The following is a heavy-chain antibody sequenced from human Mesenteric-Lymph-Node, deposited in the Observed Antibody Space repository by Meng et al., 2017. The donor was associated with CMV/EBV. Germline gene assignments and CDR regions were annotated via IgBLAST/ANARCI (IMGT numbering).Heavy chain of an antibody. J-gene: IGHJ4*02. CDR3: AREYCSGTTCYDYFDY. Sequence: SGYTVTSYAINWVRQAPGQGLEWMGWINTNTGNPTYAQGFTGRFVFSLDTSFSTAYLQISSLKAEDTAVYYCAREYCSGTTCYDYFDYWGQGTLVTVSS. CDR1: GYTVTSYA. CDR2: INTNTGNP. V-gene: IGHV7-4-1*02. D-gene: IGHD2-2*01.